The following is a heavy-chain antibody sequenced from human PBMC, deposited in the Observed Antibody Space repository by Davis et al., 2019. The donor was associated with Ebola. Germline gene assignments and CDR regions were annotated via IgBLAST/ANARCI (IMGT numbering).Heavy chain of an antibody. V-gene: IGHV3-23*01. CDR2: ISGSGGST. CDR1: GFTFISHA. J-gene: IGHJ6*04. CDR3: AKSGLSYGVVKYHYGMDV. D-gene: IGHD3-3*01. Sequence: GGSLRPSCPPSGFTFISHAMSWVRQAPGKGLEWVSAISGSGGSTYYADPVKGRFTSPRDNSKKTLYLQMNSLRAEDTAVYYCAKSGLSYGVVKYHYGMDVWGKGTTVTVSS.